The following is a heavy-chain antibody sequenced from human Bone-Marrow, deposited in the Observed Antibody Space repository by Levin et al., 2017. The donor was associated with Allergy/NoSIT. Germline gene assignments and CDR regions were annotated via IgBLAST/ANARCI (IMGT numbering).Heavy chain of an antibody. J-gene: IGHJ4*02. V-gene: IGHV3-53*01. CDR3: ARNRHCIGGRCYSV. CDR1: GFTVSNNY. D-gene: IGHD2-15*01. Sequence: GESLKISCAASGFTVSNNYMRWVRQAPGKGLEWVSLIYSGGTTYYADSVKGRFTIPRDNSKNTVYLQMNSLRAEDTAVYYCARNRHCIGGRCYSVWGQGTLVTVSS. CDR2: IYSGGTT.